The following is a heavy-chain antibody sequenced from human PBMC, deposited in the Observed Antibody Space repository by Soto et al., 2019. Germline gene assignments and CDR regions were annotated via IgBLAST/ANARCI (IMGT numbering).Heavy chain of an antibody. CDR1: GFTFSSYG. CDR2: IWYDGDNK. CDR3: AREDYYDSSGYYYRVGYYGMDV. Sequence: SGGSLRLSCAASGFTFSSYGMHWVRQAPGKGLEWVAVIWYDGDNKYYADSVKGRFTISRDNSKNTLYLQMNSLRAEDTAVYYCAREDYYDSSGYYYRVGYYGMDVWGQGTTVTVSS. J-gene: IGHJ6*02. D-gene: IGHD3-22*01. V-gene: IGHV3-33*01.